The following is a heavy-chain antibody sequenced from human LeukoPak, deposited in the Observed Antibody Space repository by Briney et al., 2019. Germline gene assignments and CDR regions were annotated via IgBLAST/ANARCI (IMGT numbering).Heavy chain of an antibody. J-gene: IGHJ4*02. Sequence: GGSLRLSCAASVFTLDDYAMHWVRHATGKGLVWVSRINFDGSSTTSADSVRGRFTISRDNAKNTLYLQMNSLRAEDKAVYYCARRGSSGWYESFDYWGQGTLVTVSS. V-gene: IGHV3-74*01. CDR2: INFDGSST. CDR1: VFTLDDYA. D-gene: IGHD6-19*01. CDR3: ARRGSSGWYESFDY.